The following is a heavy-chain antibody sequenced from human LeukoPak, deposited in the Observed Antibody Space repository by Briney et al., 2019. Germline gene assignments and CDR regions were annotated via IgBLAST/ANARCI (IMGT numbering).Heavy chain of an antibody. CDR2: INHSGST. V-gene: IGHV4-34*01. CDR1: GGSFSGYY. J-gene: IGHJ6*03. Sequence: SETLSLTCAVYGGSFSGYYWSWIRQPPGKGLEWIGEINHSGSTNYNPSLKSRVTISVDTSKNQFSLKLSSVTAAGTAVYYCARSGYSSGWYNYYYMDVWGKGTTVTVSS. D-gene: IGHD6-25*01. CDR3: ARSGYSSGWYNYYYMDV.